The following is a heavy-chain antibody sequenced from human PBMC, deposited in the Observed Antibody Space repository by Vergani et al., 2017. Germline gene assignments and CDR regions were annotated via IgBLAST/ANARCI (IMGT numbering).Heavy chain of an antibody. CDR2: ISSSSSTI. V-gene: IGHV3-48*04. CDR1: GFTFSSYS. Sequence: EVQLVESGGGLVQPGGSLRLSCAASGFTFSSYSMNWVRQAPGKGLEWVSYISSSSSTINYADSVKGRFTISRDNAKNSLYLQMNSLRAEDTAVYYCARDLDCSGGSCYVDYWGQGTLVTVSS. CDR3: ARDLDCSGGSCYVDY. D-gene: IGHD2-15*01. J-gene: IGHJ4*02.